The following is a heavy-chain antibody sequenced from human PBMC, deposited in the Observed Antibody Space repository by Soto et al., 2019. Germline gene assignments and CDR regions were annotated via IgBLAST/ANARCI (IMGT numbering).Heavy chain of an antibody. V-gene: IGHV3-7*01. Sequence: GSLRLSCAASGFTFSIYWMSWVRQAPGKGLEWVANIKQDGSEKYYVDSVKGRFTISRDNAKNSLYLQMNSLRAEDTAVYYCARSKETYDILTGYFNDAFDIWGQGTMVTVSS. CDR1: GFTFSIYW. J-gene: IGHJ3*02. CDR2: IKQDGSEK. D-gene: IGHD3-9*01. CDR3: ARSKETYDILTGYFNDAFDI.